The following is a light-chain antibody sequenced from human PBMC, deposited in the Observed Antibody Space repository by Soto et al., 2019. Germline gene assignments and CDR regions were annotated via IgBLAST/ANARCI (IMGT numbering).Light chain of an antibody. CDR1: QSISSW. CDR2: DAS. J-gene: IGKJ1*01. V-gene: IGKV1-5*01. CDR3: QQYNSYSMT. Sequence: DIQMTQSPSTLSASVGDRVTITCHASQSISSWWEWYQQKPGKAPKLLIYDASSLESGVPSRFSGSGSGTEFTLTISSLQPDDFATYYCQQYNSYSMTFGQGTKVEIK.